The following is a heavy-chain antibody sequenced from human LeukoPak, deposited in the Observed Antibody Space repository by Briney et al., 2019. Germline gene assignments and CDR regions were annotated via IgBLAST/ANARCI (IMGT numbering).Heavy chain of an antibody. Sequence: ASVKVSCKASGYTFTSYYMDWVRQAPGQGLEWMGIINPSGGSTSYAQKFQGRVTMTRDMSTSTVYMELSSLRSEDTAVYYCASLAGGNSESSDAFDIWGQGTMVTVS. CDR1: GYTFTSYY. CDR3: ASLAGGNSESSDAFDI. V-gene: IGHV1-46*01. D-gene: IGHD4-23*01. J-gene: IGHJ3*02. CDR2: INPSGGST.